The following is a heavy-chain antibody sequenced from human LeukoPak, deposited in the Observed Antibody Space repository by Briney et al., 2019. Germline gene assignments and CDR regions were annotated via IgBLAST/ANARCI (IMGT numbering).Heavy chain of an antibody. CDR2: ISGDGGST. J-gene: IGHJ4*02. V-gene: IGHV3-43*02. CDR1: GFTFDDYA. Sequence: GGSLRLSCAASGFTFDDYAMHWVRQAPGKGLEWVSLISGDGGSTYYADSVKGRFTISRDNSKNSLYLQMNSLRTEDTALYYCAKDIARPYVLLWFGGEYYFDYWGQGTLVTVSS. CDR3: AKDIARPYVLLWFGGEYYFDY. D-gene: IGHD3-10*01.